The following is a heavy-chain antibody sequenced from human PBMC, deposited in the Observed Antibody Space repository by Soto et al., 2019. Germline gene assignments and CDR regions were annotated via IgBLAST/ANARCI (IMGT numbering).Heavy chain of an antibody. D-gene: IGHD4-4*01. J-gene: IGHJ4*02. CDR2: MYYRGTT. CDR1: GASITSGNYY. V-gene: IGHV4-39*01. CDR3: ARHPSLYRHLEF. Sequence: QLQLQESGPRLVKPSETLSLICSVSGASITSGNYYWAWIRQPPGKGLECIGSMYYRGTTHYNSSLETRVSISAETAKNKISLNLNSVTAADTAIYFCARHPSLYRHLEFWGQGILVTVSS.